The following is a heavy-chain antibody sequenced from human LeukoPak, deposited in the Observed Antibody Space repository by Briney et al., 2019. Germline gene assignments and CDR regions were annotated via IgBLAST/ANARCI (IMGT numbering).Heavy chain of an antibody. CDR3: ARGPGIANAFDI. J-gene: IGHJ3*02. V-gene: IGHV1-2*02. Sequence: GASVKVSCKASGYTFASYYMHWVRQAPGQGLEWMGWINPNSGGTNYAQKFQGRVTMTRDTSISTAYMELSRLRSDDTAVYYCARGPGIANAFDIWGQGTMVTVSS. CDR1: GYTFASYY. D-gene: IGHD6-13*01. CDR2: INPNSGGT.